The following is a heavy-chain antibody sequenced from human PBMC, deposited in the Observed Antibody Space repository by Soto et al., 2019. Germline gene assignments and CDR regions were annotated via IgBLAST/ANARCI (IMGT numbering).Heavy chain of an antibody. D-gene: IGHD1-26*01. CDR2: ISYDGSNK. J-gene: IGHJ4*02. V-gene: IGHV3-30*19. CDR3: AREDELSDFDY. CDR1: GFSFSRYG. Sequence: GGSLRLSCTASGFSFSRYGMHWVRQAPGKGLEWVAVISYDGSNKYYADSVKGRFTISRDNSKNTLYLQMNSLRAEDTAVYYCAREDELSDFDYWGQGTLVTVSS.